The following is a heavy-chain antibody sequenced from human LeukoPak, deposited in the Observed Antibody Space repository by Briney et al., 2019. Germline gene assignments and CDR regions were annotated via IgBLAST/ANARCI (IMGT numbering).Heavy chain of an antibody. CDR1: DVSIGDYF. J-gene: IGHJ2*01. V-gene: IGHV4-59*01. CDR3: ARGGPADWYFDL. Sequence: PSETLSLTCTLSDVSIGDYFRGWIRQPPGKGLVWIGYVYYSGTRYNPSLKSRVTISVDTSKNQFSLNLNSLIAADTAVYYCARGGPADWYFDLWGRGTLVTVSS. D-gene: IGHD6-19*01. CDR2: VYYSGT.